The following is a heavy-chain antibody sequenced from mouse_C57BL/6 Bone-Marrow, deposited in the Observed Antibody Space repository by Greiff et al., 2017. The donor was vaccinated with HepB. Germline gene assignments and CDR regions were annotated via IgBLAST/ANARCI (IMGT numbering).Heavy chain of an antibody. D-gene: IGHD2-3*01. CDR1: GYAFTNYL. CDR3: ARRWLLLHFDY. V-gene: IGHV1-54*01. J-gene: IGHJ2*01. Sequence: VQLQQSGAELVRPGTSVKVSCKASGYAFTNYLIEWVKQRPGQGLEGIGVINPGSGGTNYNEKFKGKATLTADKSSSTAYMQLSSLTSEDSAVYFCARRWLLLHFDYWGQGTTLTVSS. CDR2: INPGSGGT.